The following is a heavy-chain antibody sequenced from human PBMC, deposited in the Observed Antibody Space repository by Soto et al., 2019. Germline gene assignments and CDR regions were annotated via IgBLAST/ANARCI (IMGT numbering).Heavy chain of an antibody. CDR1: GGSISSSSYY. V-gene: IGHV4-39*01. CDR3: ASGYSGYDFVLPYFDY. Sequence: QLQLQESGPGLVKPSETLSLTCTVSGGSISSSSYYWGWIRQPPGKGLEWIGSIYYSGSTYYNPSLKSRVTISVDTSKNQFSLKLSSVTAADTAVYYCASGYSGYDFVLPYFDYWGQGTLVTVSS. CDR2: IYYSGST. J-gene: IGHJ4*02. D-gene: IGHD5-12*01.